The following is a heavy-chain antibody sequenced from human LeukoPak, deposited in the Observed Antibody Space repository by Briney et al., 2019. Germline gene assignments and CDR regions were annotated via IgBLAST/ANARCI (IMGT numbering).Heavy chain of an antibody. CDR2: ISTYNGNT. V-gene: IGHV1-18*01. D-gene: IGHD7-27*01. Sequence: ASVKVPCKASGYTFTSYGISWVRQAPGQGLERLGWISTYNGNTHYAQKLQGRVTMTTDTSTTTAYMELRSLRSDDTAVYYCARDYRTGFDYWGQGTLVTVSS. CDR3: ARDYRTGFDY. J-gene: IGHJ4*02. CDR1: GYTFTSYG.